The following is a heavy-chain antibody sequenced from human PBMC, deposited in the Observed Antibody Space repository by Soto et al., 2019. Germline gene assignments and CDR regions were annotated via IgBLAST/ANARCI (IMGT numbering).Heavy chain of an antibody. J-gene: IGHJ2*01. Sequence: QVQLVQSGAEVKKPGSSVKVSCKASGGTFSSYAISWVRQAPGQGLEWMGGIIPIFGTANYAQKFQGRVTITADESTSTAYMELSSLRSEDTAVYYCARDYYRYDFSHVHPSFDLWGRGTLVTVSS. CDR3: ARDYYRYDFSHVHPSFDL. CDR1: GGTFSSYA. V-gene: IGHV1-69*12. CDR2: IIPIFGTA. D-gene: IGHD3-3*01.